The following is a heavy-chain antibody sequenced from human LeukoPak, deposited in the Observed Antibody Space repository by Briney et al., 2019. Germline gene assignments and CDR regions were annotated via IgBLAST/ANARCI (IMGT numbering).Heavy chain of an antibody. CDR2: ISSSSSYI. CDR3: ARADSVGHSYFDY. CDR1: GFTFSSYS. D-gene: IGHD1-26*01. V-gene: IGHV3-21*01. Sequence: KPGGSLRLSCAASGFTFSSYSMNWVSQAPGKGLEWVSSISSSSSYIYYADSVKGRFTISRDNAKNSLYLQMNSLRAEDTAVYYCARADSVGHSYFDYWGQGTLVTVSS. J-gene: IGHJ4*02.